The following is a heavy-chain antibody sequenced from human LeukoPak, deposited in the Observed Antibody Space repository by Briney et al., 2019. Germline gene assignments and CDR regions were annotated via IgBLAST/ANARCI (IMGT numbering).Heavy chain of an antibody. Sequence: KPGESLQTPCKGSGYSFTDYRIGWVRQMAGKGLEWMGIIYPRDSDTRYSPSFQGQVTISADRSISTAYLQWSSLKASDTAIYYCARHIVTGTSSFYAFDLWGQRRIGSVSS. J-gene: IGHJ3*01. CDR2: IYPRDSDT. D-gene: IGHD1-7*01. CDR1: GYSFTDYR. V-gene: IGHV5-51*01. CDR3: ARHIVTGTSSFYAFDL.